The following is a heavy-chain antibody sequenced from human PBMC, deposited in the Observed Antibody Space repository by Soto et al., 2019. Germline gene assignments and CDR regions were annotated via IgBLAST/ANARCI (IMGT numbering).Heavy chain of an antibody. V-gene: IGHV3-23*01. CDR3: AKEMVAAAYVETSPFDL. CDR2: VDGSGGDT. Sequence: PGGSLRLSCAASGFTFSSYAMGWLRQAPGTGPEWVAFVDGSGGDTSFADSVKGRFTISRDNSKNSLYLHMNSLRAEDTGRYYFAKEMVAAAYVETSPFDLWGQGTMVTVSS. D-gene: IGHD2-15*01. J-gene: IGHJ4*03. CDR1: GFTFSSYA.